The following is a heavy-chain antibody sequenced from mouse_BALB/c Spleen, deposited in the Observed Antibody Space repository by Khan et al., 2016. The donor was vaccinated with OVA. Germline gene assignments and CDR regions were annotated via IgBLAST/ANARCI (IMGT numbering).Heavy chain of an antibody. V-gene: IGHV1S135*01. CDR3: TSHCYVAWFTY. J-gene: IGHJ3*01. D-gene: IGHD2-12*01. Sequence: VQLQQSGPELMKPGASVKISCKASGYSFTTYYIHWVIQSHGKSLEWIGFIDPFSGGTTYNQKFKGKATLTADKSSSTAYIHLSNLTSEDSAVYYWTSHCYVAWFTYWGQGTLVTVSA. CDR1: GYSFTTYY. CDR2: IDPFSGGT.